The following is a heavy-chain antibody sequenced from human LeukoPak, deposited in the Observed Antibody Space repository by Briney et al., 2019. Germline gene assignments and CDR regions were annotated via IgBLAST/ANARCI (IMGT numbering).Heavy chain of an antibody. CDR3: ARRISAARRYYFDS. J-gene: IGHJ4*02. V-gene: IGHV3-7*01. D-gene: IGHD6-6*01. CDR1: GFPFSHYW. Sequence: GGPLRLSCAASGFPFSHYWMSWVRQAPGKGLEGVANIRQDGSEQYYLDSVKGRFTISKDNADNSLYLQMNSLRSADTAIYYCARRISAARRYYFDSWGQGILVTVS. CDR2: IRQDGSEQ.